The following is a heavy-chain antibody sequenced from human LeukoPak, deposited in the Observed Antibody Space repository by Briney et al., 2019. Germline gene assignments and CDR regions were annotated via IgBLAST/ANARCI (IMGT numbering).Heavy chain of an antibody. CDR1: GFSLSTSGVG. CDR3: AHSVFRGPISHGLDV. D-gene: IGHD3-10*01. Sequence: SGPALVKPTQALTLTCTFPGFSLSTSGVGVAWIRQPPGKALEWLALTFWNDDNRYSPSLRSRLTITKDTSKNQVVLTMTNMDPVDTATYYCAHSVFRGPISHGLDVWGQGTTVTVSS. CDR2: TFWNDDN. J-gene: IGHJ6*02. V-gene: IGHV2-5*01.